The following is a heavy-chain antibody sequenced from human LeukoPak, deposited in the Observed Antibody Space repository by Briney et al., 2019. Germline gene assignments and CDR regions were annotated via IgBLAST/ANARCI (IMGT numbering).Heavy chain of an antibody. V-gene: IGHV3-23*01. J-gene: IGHJ4*02. D-gene: IGHD3-22*01. Sequence: GGSLRLSCAASGFTFSSYAISWVRQAPGKGLEWVSAISGSGGSTYYADSVKGRFTISRDNSKNTLYLQMNSLRAEDTAVYYCAKTHTPYYYDSSGYYRAYYFDYWGQGTLVTVSS. CDR1: GFTFSSYA. CDR3: AKTHTPYYYDSSGYYRAYYFDY. CDR2: ISGSGGST.